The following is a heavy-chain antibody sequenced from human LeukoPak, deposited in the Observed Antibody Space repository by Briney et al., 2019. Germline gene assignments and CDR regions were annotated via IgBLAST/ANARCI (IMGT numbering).Heavy chain of an antibody. D-gene: IGHD1-7*01. Sequence: GGSLRLSCAASGFTFNSYGMHWVRQAPCKGLEWLAVISYDGSNKYFADSVEGRLVVSRDNSNNTLYLHMNTLRPDDTGIYYCAAYHASGTFGYFQHWGQGTLVTVSS. J-gene: IGHJ1*01. CDR3: AAYHASGTFGYFQH. V-gene: IGHV3-30*03. CDR2: ISYDGSNK. CDR1: GFTFNSYG.